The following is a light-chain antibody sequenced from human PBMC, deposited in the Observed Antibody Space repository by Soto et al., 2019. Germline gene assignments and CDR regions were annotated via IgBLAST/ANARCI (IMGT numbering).Light chain of an antibody. CDR3: QQYDSYPWT. CDR2: DAS. J-gene: IGKJ1*01. V-gene: IGKV1-5*01. CDR1: QSISSW. Sequence: DIQMTQSPSTLSASVGDRVTITCRASQSISSWLAWYQQKPGKAPKLLIYDASSLESGVPSRFSGSGSGTEFTLTISSLQTDDFASYYCQQYDSYPWTFXQGTKVDIK.